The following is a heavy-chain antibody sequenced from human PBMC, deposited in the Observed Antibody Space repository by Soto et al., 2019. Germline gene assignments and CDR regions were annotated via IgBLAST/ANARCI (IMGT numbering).Heavy chain of an antibody. Sequence: SSETLSLTCTVSGGSISGYYWSWIRQPPGKGLEWIGYIFYRGSTLYNPSLQSRVTISVDTFKNQFSLRLNSVTAADTAIYYCTRHAIIPKLQYGMDVWGQGASVTVSS. V-gene: IGHV4-59*01. D-gene: IGHD2-2*02. CDR3: TRHAIIPKLQYGMDV. CDR1: GGSISGYY. J-gene: IGHJ6*02. CDR2: IFYRGST.